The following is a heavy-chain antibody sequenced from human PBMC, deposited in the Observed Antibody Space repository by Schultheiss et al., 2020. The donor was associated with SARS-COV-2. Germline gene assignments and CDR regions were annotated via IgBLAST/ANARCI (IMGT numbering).Heavy chain of an antibody. Sequence: ASVKVSCKASGYTFTSYAMHWVRQAPGQGLEWMGWINPNSGNTGYAQKFQGRVTMTRNTSISTAYMELSSLRSEDTAVYYCARDPLYGDYGLHMDVWGQGTTVTVSS. CDR1: GYTFTSYA. J-gene: IGHJ6*02. D-gene: IGHD4-17*01. CDR2: INPNSGNT. CDR3: ARDPLYGDYGLHMDV. V-gene: IGHV1-8*02.